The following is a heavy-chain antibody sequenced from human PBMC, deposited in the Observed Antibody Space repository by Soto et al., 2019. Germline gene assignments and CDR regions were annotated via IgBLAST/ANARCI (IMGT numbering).Heavy chain of an antibody. CDR1: GLTFSNYW. D-gene: IGHD6-25*01. J-gene: IGHJ4*02. CDR2: INSDGSST. CDR3: GRGGRIVAAASVD. Sequence: EVQLVESGGGLVQPGGSLRLSCAVSGLTFSNYWMNWVRQAPGKGLVWVSRINSDGSSTDYADSVKGRFTISRDNARNTVYLEMHSLRAEDTALYYCGRGGRIVAAASVDWGQGTLVTVSS. V-gene: IGHV3-74*01.